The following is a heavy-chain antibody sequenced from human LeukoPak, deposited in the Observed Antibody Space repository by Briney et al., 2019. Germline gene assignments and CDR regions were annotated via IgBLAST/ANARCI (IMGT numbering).Heavy chain of an antibody. CDR2: VNPSFGST. Sequence: ASVKVSCKASGYTFTGYYMHWVRQAPGQGLEWMGIVNPSFGSTTYAQKFQGRVAMTRDVSTRTVYLELHSLTSEDTAVYYCARDLSSSRLYYFDYWGQGTLVTVSS. D-gene: IGHD6-19*01. J-gene: IGHJ4*02. V-gene: IGHV1-46*01. CDR3: ARDLSSSRLYYFDY. CDR1: GYTFTGYY.